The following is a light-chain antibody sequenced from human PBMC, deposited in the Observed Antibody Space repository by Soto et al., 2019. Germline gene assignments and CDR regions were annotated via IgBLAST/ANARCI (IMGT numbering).Light chain of an antibody. Sequence: QSVLTQPASVSGSPGQSITISCTGTSSDVGNYQSVAWYQHNPGKAPKLMIYDVSIRPSGVSSRFSGSKSANTASLSISGLQADDEADYYCSSYAGSSTYVFGTGTKVTVL. CDR3: SSYAGSSTYV. CDR1: SSDVGNYQS. V-gene: IGLV2-14*01. J-gene: IGLJ1*01. CDR2: DVS.